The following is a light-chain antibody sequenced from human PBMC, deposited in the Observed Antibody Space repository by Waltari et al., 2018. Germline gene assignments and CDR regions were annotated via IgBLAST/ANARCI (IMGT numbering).Light chain of an antibody. CDR1: QGITTY. J-gene: IGKJ2*01. CDR2: AAS. Sequence: IQLTQSPSSLSASVGDRVTITCRSSQGITTYLAWYQQKPGEAPKPLIYAASTLQSGVPSRFSGSGSGTDLTLTISSLQPEDFATYYCQQLYTYPYTFGQGTKLEIK. V-gene: IGKV1-9*01. CDR3: QQLYTYPYT.